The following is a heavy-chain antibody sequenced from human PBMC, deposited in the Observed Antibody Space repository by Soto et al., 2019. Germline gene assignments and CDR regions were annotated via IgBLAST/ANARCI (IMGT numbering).Heavy chain of an antibody. J-gene: IGHJ3*02. CDR3: ARGGYCSSTSCSNDAFDI. Sequence: PGGSLRLSCAASGFTFSSYEMNWVRQAPGKGLEWVSYISSSGSTIYYADSVKGRFTISRDNAKNSLYLQMNSLRAEDTAVYYCARGGYCSSTSCSNDAFDIWGQGTMVTVSS. D-gene: IGHD2-2*03. CDR2: ISSSGSTI. CDR1: GFTFSSYE. V-gene: IGHV3-48*03.